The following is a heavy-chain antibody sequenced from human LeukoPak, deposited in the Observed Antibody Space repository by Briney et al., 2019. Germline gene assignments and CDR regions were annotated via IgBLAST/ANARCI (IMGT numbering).Heavy chain of an antibody. J-gene: IGHJ4*02. Sequence: PSQTLSLTCTVSGGSIGSGSYYWSWIRQPAGKGLEWIGRIYTSGSTNYNPSLKSRVTISVDTSKNQFSLKLSSVTAADTAVYYCARGSFYYDSSGYQYYFDYWGQGTLVTVSS. CDR2: IYTSGST. CDR3: ARGSFYYDSSGYQYYFDY. CDR1: GGSIGSGSYY. V-gene: IGHV4-61*02. D-gene: IGHD3-22*01.